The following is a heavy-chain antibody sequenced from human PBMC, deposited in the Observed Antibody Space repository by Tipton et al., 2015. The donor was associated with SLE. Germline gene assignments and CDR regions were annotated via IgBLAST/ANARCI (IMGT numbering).Heavy chain of an antibody. CDR3: AREAGYGDYGSGFDY. CDR2: ISYDGSFE. CDR1: GFTFTSYV. J-gene: IGHJ4*02. V-gene: IGHV3-30*03. Sequence: SLRLSCAASGFTFTSYVMHWVRQAPGKGLEWVAVISYDGSFEYYADSVKGRFTISRDSSKNTLYLQMNSMRVEDTAVYYCAREAGYGDYGSGFDYWGQGTLVTVSS. D-gene: IGHD4-17*01.